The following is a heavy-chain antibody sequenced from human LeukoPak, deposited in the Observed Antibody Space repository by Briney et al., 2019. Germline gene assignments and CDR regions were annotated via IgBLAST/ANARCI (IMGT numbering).Heavy chain of an antibody. Sequence: PGGSLRLSCAASGFTFDDYTMHWVRHAPGKGLEWVSLISWDGDSTYYADSVKGRFTISRDNSKNSLYLQMNSLRTEDTALYYCAKDIGVGYCNGCLFDYWGQGTLVTVSS. CDR3: AKDIGVGYCNGCLFDY. D-gene: IGHD2-15*01. CDR2: ISWDGDST. J-gene: IGHJ4*02. V-gene: IGHV3-43*01. CDR1: GFTFDDYT.